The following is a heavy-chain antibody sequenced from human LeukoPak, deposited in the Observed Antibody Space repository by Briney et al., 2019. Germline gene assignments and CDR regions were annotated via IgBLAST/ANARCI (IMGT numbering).Heavy chain of an antibody. Sequence: GGSLRLSCAASGFTFSSYAMSWVRQAPGKGLEWVSAISGSGGSTYYADSVKSRFTISRDNSKNTLYLQMNSLRAEDTAVYYCAKDGLAYYDILTGYYVFDIWGQGTMVTVSS. D-gene: IGHD3-9*01. CDR2: ISGSGGST. CDR1: GFTFSSYA. CDR3: AKDGLAYYDILTGYYVFDI. V-gene: IGHV3-23*01. J-gene: IGHJ3*02.